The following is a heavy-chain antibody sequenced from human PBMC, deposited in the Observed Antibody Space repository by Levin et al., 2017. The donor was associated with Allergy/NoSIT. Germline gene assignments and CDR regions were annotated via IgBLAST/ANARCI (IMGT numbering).Heavy chain of an antibody. J-gene: IGHJ4*02. D-gene: IGHD4-17*01. CDR1: GFTFSSYS. Sequence: GGSLRLSCAASGFTFSSYSMNWVRQAPGKGLEWLSYISSSSSHIYYADSVKGRFTMSRDNAKNSLYLQMNSLRAEDTAVYYCARAGLGDYTGYYFDYWGQGTLVTVSS. CDR3: ARAGLGDYTGYYFDY. V-gene: IGHV3-48*01. CDR2: ISSSSSHI.